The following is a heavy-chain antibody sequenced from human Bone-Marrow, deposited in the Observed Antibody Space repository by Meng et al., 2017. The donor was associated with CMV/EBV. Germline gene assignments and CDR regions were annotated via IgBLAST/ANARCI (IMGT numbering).Heavy chain of an antibody. CDR3: ARGFKKYQLPRPSRFDP. CDR1: GYTFTSYD. Sequence: ASVKVSCKASGYTFTSYDINWVRQATGQGLEWMGWMNPNSGNTGYAQKFQGRVTMTRNTSISTAYMELSSLRSEDTAVYYCARGFKKYQLPRPSRFDPWGQGTRVTVSS. CDR2: MNPNSGNT. D-gene: IGHD2-2*01. J-gene: IGHJ5*02. V-gene: IGHV1-8*01.